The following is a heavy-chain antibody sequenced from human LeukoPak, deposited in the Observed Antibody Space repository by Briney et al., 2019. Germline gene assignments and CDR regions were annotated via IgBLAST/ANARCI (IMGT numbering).Heavy chain of an antibody. D-gene: IGHD2-21*01. J-gene: IGHJ4*02. CDR3: GRGPLGDPAHFDQ. Sequence: ASVKVSCKASGVTFSSYVISWGPQAPGQGPGGMGGIIPIFVTANYAQKFQGRVTITADESTSKAYMELSSLRSEDTAVYYCGRGPLGDPAHFDQWGQGTLLTVSS. CDR2: IIPIFVTA. CDR1: GVTFSSYV. V-gene: IGHV1-69*13.